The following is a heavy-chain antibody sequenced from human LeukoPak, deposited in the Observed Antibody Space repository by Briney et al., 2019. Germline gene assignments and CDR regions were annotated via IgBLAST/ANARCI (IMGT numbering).Heavy chain of an antibody. CDR3: AKSTTGWFEDF. V-gene: IGHV3-23*01. J-gene: IGHJ4*02. D-gene: IGHD2-8*02. CDR1: GFTLISYS. Sequence: GGSLRLSCAATGFTLISYSMTWVRQAPGKGLEWVSAIRASDSNTFYADSVKGRFAISRDSSKNTLYLQMNNLRDEDTAVYYCAKSTTGWFEDFWGQGTLVTVSS. CDR2: IRASDSNT.